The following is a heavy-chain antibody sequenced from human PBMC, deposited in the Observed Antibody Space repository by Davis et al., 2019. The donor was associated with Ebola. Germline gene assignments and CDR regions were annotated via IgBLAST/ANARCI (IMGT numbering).Heavy chain of an antibody. V-gene: IGHV3-7*01. J-gene: IGHJ4*02. D-gene: IGHD2-2*01. CDR3: ARERQPHYFDY. CDR2: IKQDGSEK. CDR1: GFTFSSYW. Sequence: GESLKISCAASGFTFSSYWMSWVRQAPGKGLEWVANIKQDGSEKYYVDSVKGRFTISRDNAKNSLYLQMNSLRDEDTAVYFCARERQPHYFDYWGQGTLVTVSS.